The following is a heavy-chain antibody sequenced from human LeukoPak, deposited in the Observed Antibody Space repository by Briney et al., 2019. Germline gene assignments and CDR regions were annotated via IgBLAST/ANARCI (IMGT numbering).Heavy chain of an antibody. V-gene: IGHV4-39*01. J-gene: IGHJ4*02. CDR3: ARLKEGIDY. D-gene: IGHD3-10*01. CDR2: IYYSGNT. Sequence: SSETLSLTCAVSGGSISGSSYFWGWIRQPPGKGLEWIGSIYYSGNTYYNPSLKSRVTISVDTSKNQFSLKLSSVTAADTAVYYCARLKEGIDYWGQGTLVTDSS. CDR1: GGSISGSSYF.